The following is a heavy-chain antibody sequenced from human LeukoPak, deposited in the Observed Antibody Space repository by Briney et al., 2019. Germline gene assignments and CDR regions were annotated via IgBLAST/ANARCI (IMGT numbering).Heavy chain of an antibody. D-gene: IGHD5-12*01. Sequence: PPVKVSCKAPGFTFTSSAMQGGRQARGQRLEWIGWIVVGSGNTNYAQKFQERVTITRDMSTSTAYMELSSLRSEDTAVYYCAADRGVATSHYYYGMDVWGQGTTVTVSS. V-gene: IGHV1-58*02. J-gene: IGHJ6*02. CDR1: GFTFTSSA. CDR3: AADRGVATSHYYYGMDV. CDR2: IVVGSGNT.